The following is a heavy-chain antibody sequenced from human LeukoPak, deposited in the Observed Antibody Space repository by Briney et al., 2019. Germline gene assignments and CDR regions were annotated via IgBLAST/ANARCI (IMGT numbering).Heavy chain of an antibody. CDR2: VYYSGTT. D-gene: IGHD3-10*01. CDR3: ARLFGSGSYFLGIDY. J-gene: IGHJ4*02. Sequence: SETLSLTCTVSGGSISSSSYYWGWIRQPPGKGLDWIGSVYYSGTTHYNPSLKSRVTISVDTSKNQFSLKLTSVTAADTAVYYCARLFGSGSYFLGIDYWGQGTLVTVSS. V-gene: IGHV4-39*01. CDR1: GGSISSSSYY.